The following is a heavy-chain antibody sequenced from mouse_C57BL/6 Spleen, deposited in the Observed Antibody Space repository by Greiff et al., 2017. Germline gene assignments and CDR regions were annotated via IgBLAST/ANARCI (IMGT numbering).Heavy chain of an antibody. J-gene: IGHJ2*01. V-gene: IGHV5-4*03. CDR3: ARGGENGFDY. CDR2: ISDGGSYT. D-gene: IGHD1-1*01. CDR1: GFTFSSYA. Sequence: EVKLVESGGGLVKPGGSLKLSCAASGFTFSSYAMSWVRQTPEKRLEWVATISDGGSYTYYPDNVKGRFTISRDNAKNNLYLQMSHLKSEDTAMYYCARGGENGFDYWGQGTTLTVSS.